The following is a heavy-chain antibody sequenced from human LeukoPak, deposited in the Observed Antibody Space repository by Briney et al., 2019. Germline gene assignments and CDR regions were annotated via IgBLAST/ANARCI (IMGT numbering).Heavy chain of an antibody. CDR3: VRWGCSGGACQYYFDY. CDR1: GFTFTNYG. CDR2: ITYDGYYK. J-gene: IGHJ4*02. V-gene: IGHV3-30*03. Sequence: GTSLRLSCAASGFTFTNYGMHWVRQAPGKGLEWVALITYDGYYKYYSDSVKGRFTISRDNSKNSLSLQMSSLRAEDTAVYYCVRWGCSGGACQYYFDYWGQGTLVTVSS. D-gene: IGHD2-15*01.